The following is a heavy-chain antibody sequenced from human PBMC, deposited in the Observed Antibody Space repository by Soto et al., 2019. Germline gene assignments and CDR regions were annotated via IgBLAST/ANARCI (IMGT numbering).Heavy chain of an antibody. Sequence: QVQLVESGGGVVQPGTSLRLSCAASGFTFSNYAMHWVRQAPGKGPEWVAVISYDGTYKYYADSLKGRFTISRDNPKNTLFLHVNSLRAEDTAVYYCAKNPRVGSGFTFYLEHWGQGTLVTVSS. V-gene: IGHV3-30*18. CDR2: ISYDGTYK. CDR1: GFTFSNYA. J-gene: IGHJ4*02. D-gene: IGHD6-19*01. CDR3: AKNPRVGSGFTFYLEH.